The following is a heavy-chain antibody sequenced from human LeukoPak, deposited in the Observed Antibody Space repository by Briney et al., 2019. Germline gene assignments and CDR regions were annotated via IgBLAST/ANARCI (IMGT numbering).Heavy chain of an antibody. CDR1: GFTFSSSA. D-gene: IGHD6-19*01. J-gene: IGHJ4*02. CDR2: ISNNGGYT. Sequence: PGGSLRLSCAASGFTFSSSAMSWVRQAPGKGLEWVSAISNNGGYTYYADSVQGRFTISRDNSKSTLCLQMNSLRAEDTAVYYCAKGFSSSGWWFFDYWGQGTLVTVSS. CDR3: AKGFSSSGWWFFDY. V-gene: IGHV3-23*01.